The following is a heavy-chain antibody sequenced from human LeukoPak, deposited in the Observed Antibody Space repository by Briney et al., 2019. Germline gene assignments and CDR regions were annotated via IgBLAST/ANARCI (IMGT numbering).Heavy chain of an antibody. CDR1: GSTINTFG. Sequence: PWGSLRLSCLVSGSTINTFGFHWFRQAPGKGPEWLAFIGHDGNYKHYGDSVRGRFTISRDNSKNTVYLEMDSLRADDTALYRCAKDLSYSYDIWGQGTKVTVSS. J-gene: IGHJ3*02. V-gene: IGHV3-30*02. CDR2: IGHDGNYK. D-gene: IGHD2-15*01. CDR3: AKDLSYSYDI.